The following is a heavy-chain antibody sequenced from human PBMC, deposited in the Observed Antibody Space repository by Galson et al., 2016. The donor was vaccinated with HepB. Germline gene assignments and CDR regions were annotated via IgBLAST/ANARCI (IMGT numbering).Heavy chain of an antibody. Sequence: LRLSCAASGFTFSRYALSWIRQPPGKGLEWIGYIHYSGTTNYNPSLKSRVTISADTSKNRFSLRLSSVTAADTAVYYCARTPWGESDYWGQGTLVTVSS. J-gene: IGHJ4*02. CDR3: ARTPWGESDY. D-gene: IGHD3-10*01. CDR2: IHYSGTT. CDR1: GFTFSRYA. V-gene: IGHV4-59*01.